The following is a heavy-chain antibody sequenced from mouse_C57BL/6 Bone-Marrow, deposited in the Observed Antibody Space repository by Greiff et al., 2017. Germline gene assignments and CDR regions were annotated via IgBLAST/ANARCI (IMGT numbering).Heavy chain of an antibody. D-gene: IGHD2-5*01. CDR2: IWSGGST. J-gene: IGHJ4*01. CDR3: ARPTIVTSYYAMDY. V-gene: IGHV2-2*01. Sequence: VQLQESGPGLVQPSQSLSITCTVSGFSLTSSGVHWVRQSPGKGLEWLGVIWSGGSTDYNAAFISRLSISKDNSKSQVFFKMNSLQADDTAIYYCARPTIVTSYYAMDYWGQGTSVTVFS. CDR1: GFSLTSSG.